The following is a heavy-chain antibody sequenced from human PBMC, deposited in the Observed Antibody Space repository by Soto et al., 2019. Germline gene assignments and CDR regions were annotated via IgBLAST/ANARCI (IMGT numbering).Heavy chain of an antibody. V-gene: IGHV4-59*01. CDR1: GGSISSYY. D-gene: IGHD5-12*01. J-gene: IGHJ4*02. CDR2: IYYSGST. CDR3: ARGNIVATIYDY. Sequence: QVQLQESGPGLVKPSETLSLTCTVSGGSISSYYWSWIRQPPGKGLEWIGYIYYSGSTNYNPSLTSRVTISVDTSKNQFSLKLSSVTAADTAVYYCARGNIVATIYDYWGQGTLVTVSS.